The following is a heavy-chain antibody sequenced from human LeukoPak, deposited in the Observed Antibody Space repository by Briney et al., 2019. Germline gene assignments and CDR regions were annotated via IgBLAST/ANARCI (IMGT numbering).Heavy chain of an antibody. CDR1: GGSISSSNW. J-gene: IGHJ4*02. CDR3: AAYGGNGIFDY. Sequence: SETLSLTCAVSGGSISSSNWWSWVRPPPGKGPEWIGEIYHSGSTNYNPSLKSRVTISVDKSKNQFSLKLSSVTAADTAVYYCAAYGGNGIFDYWGQGTLVTVSS. V-gene: IGHV4-4*02. D-gene: IGHD4-23*01. CDR2: IYHSGST.